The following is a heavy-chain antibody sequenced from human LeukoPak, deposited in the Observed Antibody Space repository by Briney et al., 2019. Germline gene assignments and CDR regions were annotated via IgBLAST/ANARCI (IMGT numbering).Heavy chain of an antibody. CDR1: DESFSGYY. J-gene: IGHJ3*02. Sequence: PLETLSLTCAVYDESFSGYYCSWIRQPPRKGIEWIGEIDHSGSTNYNPSLQSRVTISVDTSKNQFSLKVSSVSAADTAVYYCARGNRPYGEHEAFDIWGHGTTVTVSP. V-gene: IGHV4-34*01. D-gene: IGHD3-10*01. CDR3: ARGNRPYGEHEAFDI. CDR2: IDHSGST.